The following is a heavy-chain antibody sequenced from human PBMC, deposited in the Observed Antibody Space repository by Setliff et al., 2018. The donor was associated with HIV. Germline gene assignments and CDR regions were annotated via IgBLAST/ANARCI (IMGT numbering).Heavy chain of an antibody. CDR2: IYHSGST. CDR3: ARVNYYDSSGCRNWFDP. Sequence: SETLSLTCAVSGGSISSGGYSWSWIRQPPGKGLEWIGYIYHSGSTYYNPSLKSRVTISVDRSKNQFSLKLSSVTAADTAVYYCARVNYYDSSGCRNWFDPWGQGTLVTVSS. J-gene: IGHJ5*02. CDR1: GGSISSGGYS. V-gene: IGHV4-30-2*01. D-gene: IGHD3-22*01.